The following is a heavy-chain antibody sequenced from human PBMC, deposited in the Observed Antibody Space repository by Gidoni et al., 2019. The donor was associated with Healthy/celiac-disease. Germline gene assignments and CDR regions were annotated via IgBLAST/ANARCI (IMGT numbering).Heavy chain of an antibody. CDR1: GGSFSGYY. D-gene: IGHD6-19*01. J-gene: IGHJ4*02. CDR2: INHSGST. CDR3: ARGTRREYSSGWYGTPYMLFDY. V-gene: IGHV4-34*01. Sequence: QVQLQQWGAGLLKPSETLSLTCAVYGGSFSGYYWSWIRQPPGKGLEWIGEINHSGSTNYNPSLKSRVTISVDTSKNQFSLKLSSVTAADTAVYYCARGTRREYSSGWYGTPYMLFDYWGQGTLVTVSS.